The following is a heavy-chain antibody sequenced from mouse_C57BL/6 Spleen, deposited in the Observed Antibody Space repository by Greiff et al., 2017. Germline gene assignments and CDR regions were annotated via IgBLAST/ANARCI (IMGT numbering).Heavy chain of an antibody. CDR3: ARTAYYSNPYFDY. J-gene: IGHJ2*01. Sequence: EVQLQQSGPELVKPGTSVKISCKASGYSFTDYNMNWVKQSNGKSLEWIGVINPNYGATSYNQKFKGKATLTVDQSSSTAYMQLHSLTSEDSAVYYCARTAYYSNPYFDYWGQGTTLTVSS. D-gene: IGHD2-5*01. CDR1: GYSFTDYN. V-gene: IGHV1-39*01. CDR2: INPNYGAT.